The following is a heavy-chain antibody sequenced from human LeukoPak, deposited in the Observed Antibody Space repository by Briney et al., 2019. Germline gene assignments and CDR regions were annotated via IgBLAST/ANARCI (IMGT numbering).Heavy chain of an antibody. CDR2: IWYDGSNK. CDR3: AREQYGSDDALDI. J-gene: IGHJ3*02. CDR1: GFTFSDYG. V-gene: IGHV3-33*01. D-gene: IGHD3-10*01. Sequence: GRSLRLSCAASGFTFSDYGMHWVRQAPGKGPEGVAVIWYDGSNKYYADSVKGRFTVSRDNSKNTLDLQMSSLRAEDTAVYYCAREQYGSDDALDIWGQGTLVTVSS.